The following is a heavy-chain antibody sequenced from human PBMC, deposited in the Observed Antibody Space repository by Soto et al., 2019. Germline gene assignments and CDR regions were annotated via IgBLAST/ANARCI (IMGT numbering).Heavy chain of an antibody. CDR3: AAELGFGKLSVV. CDR1: GYTFKNCV. V-gene: IGHV1-69*01. J-gene: IGHJ6*02. Sequence: QVQVLQSGVEVMRPGSSVKVSCKASGYTFKNCVISWVRQAPGQGLEWMGGIIPLFGTTDFAQRFQGRLTITTDESTTTASMEMSRHRSAEKATDYCAAELGFGKLSVVWGQGTTVIVSS. CDR2: IIPLFGTT. D-gene: IGHD3-10*01.